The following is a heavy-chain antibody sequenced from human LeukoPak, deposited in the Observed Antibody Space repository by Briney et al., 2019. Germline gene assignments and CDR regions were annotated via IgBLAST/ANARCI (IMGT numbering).Heavy chain of an antibody. CDR3: ARGPQARD. V-gene: IGHV3-15*01. Sequence: GGSLRLSCAASGFTFSNAWMSWVRQTPGKGLEWVGRIKSKSDGGTTDYAAPVKGRLTISRDDSKNTLYLQMKSLKTEDTAVYYCARGPQARDWGQGTLVTVSS. J-gene: IGHJ4*02. CDR1: GFTFSNAW. CDR2: IKSKSDGGTT.